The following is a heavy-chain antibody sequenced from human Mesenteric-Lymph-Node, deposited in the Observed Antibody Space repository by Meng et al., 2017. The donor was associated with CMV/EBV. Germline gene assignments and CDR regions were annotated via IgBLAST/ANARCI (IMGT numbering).Heavy chain of an antibody. J-gene: IGHJ4*02. D-gene: IGHD3-22*01. Sequence: ASVKVSCKASGYTFTGYYIHWVRQAPGQGLEWMGWINPNSGAANYARNFQGRVTVTRDTSITTAYMELNSLRAEDTAFYHCVRVASRGYLYHFDYWGQGTLVTVSS. V-gene: IGHV1-2*02. CDR3: VRVASRGYLYHFDY. CDR1: GYTFTGYY. CDR2: INPNSGAA.